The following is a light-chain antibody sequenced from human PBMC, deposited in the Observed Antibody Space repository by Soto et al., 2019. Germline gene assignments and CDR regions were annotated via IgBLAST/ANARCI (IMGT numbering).Light chain of an antibody. CDR2: DVS. CDR3: SSYTSSSTWV. J-gene: IGLJ3*02. V-gene: IGLV2-14*01. Sequence: QSALTQPASVSGSPGQSIAISCTGTSSDVGGYNYVSWYQQHPGKTPNLMIYDVSNRPSGVSNRFSGSKSGNTASLTISGLQAEDEADYYCSSYTSSSTWVFGGGTKLPS. CDR1: SSDVGGYNY.